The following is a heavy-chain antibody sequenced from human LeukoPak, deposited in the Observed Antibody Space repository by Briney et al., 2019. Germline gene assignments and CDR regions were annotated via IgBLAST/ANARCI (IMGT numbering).Heavy chain of an antibody. CDR3: ARGRRQLVAAAWFDP. V-gene: IGHV4-39*07. Sequence: SETLSLTCTVSGGSIISNSYYWGWIRQPPGKGLEWIGSIYYTGSTYYNPSLKSRVTISVDTSKNQFSLKLSSVTAADTAVYYCARGRRQLVAAAWFDPWGQGTLVTVSS. CDR1: GGSIISNSYY. J-gene: IGHJ5*02. D-gene: IGHD6-6*01. CDR2: IYYTGST.